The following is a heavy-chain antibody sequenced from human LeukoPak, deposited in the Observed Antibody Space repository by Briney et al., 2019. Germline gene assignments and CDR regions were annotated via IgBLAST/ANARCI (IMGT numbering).Heavy chain of an antibody. CDR2: ISRSSSTI. J-gene: IGHJ3*01. Sequence: GGSLRLPCAASGFTFSNYSMNWVRQAPGKGLEWVSYISRSSSTIFYADSVKGRFTISRDNAKNSLYLQMNSLRDDDTAVYYCARPTYGDYWDAFDVWGQGTMVTVSS. D-gene: IGHD4-17*01. CDR1: GFTFSNYS. V-gene: IGHV3-48*02. CDR3: ARPTYGDYWDAFDV.